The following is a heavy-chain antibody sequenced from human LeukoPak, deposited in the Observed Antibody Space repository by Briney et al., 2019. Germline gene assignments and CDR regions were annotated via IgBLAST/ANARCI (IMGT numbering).Heavy chain of an antibody. D-gene: IGHD3/OR15-3a*01. CDR2: TYYRLKWSY. CDR3: AIWTGGIFDF. Sequence: QTLSLTCVISGDSVSSHLVSWSWIRQSPSGGLEWLVRTYYRLKWSYDYAVSVEGRITMSPEPSKNQYSLRVDSGRPDDTAIFYSAIWTGGIFDFWGQGTLVTVS. V-gene: IGHV6-1*01. CDR1: GDSVSSHLVS. J-gene: IGHJ4*02.